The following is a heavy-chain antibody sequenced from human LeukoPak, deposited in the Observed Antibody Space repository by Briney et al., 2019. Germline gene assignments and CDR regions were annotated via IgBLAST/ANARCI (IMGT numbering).Heavy chain of an antibody. D-gene: IGHD6-13*01. V-gene: IGHV1-2*06. CDR2: INPYSGDT. CDR1: GYTFTGYH. Sequence: ASVKVSCKASGYTFTGYHIHWVRQAPGQGLEWMGRINPYSGDTNFAQKFQGTVTMTRETSITTAYMDLSSLTPDDTAVYFCARDQGSLTRSWYTGYWGQGTQVTVSS. CDR3: ARDQGSLTRSWYTGY. J-gene: IGHJ4*02.